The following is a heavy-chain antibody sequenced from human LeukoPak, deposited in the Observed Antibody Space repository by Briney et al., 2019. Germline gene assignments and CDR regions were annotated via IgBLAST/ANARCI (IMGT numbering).Heavy chain of an antibody. CDR3: AREPVWWPADY. CDR1: GFTFSDYY. V-gene: IGHV3-11*01. Sequence: GGSLRLSCAASGFTFSDYYMSWIRQAPGKGLEWVSYISSSGSTIYYADSVKGRFTISRDNAKNSLYLQMYSLRAEDTAVYYCAREPVWWPADYWGQGTLVTVSS. CDR2: ISSSGSTI. D-gene: IGHD4/OR15-4a*01. J-gene: IGHJ4*02.